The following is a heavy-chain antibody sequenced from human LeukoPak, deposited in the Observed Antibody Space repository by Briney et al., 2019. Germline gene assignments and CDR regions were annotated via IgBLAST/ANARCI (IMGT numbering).Heavy chain of an antibody. V-gene: IGHV3-23*01. J-gene: IGHJ4*02. Sequence: PGGSLRLSCAASGFTFSSYGMSWVRQAPGKGLEWVSAISGSGDSTYYAHSVKGLFTISRDNYKNTLYLQMNSLRAEDTAVYYCAKAGAVVVVAAKYFDYWGQGTLVTVSS. CDR1: GFTFSSYG. CDR2: ISGSGDST. CDR3: AKAGAVVVVAAKYFDY. D-gene: IGHD2-15*01.